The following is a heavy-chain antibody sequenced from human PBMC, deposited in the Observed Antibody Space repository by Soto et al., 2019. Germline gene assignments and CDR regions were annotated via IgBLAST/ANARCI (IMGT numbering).Heavy chain of an antibody. Sequence: VQLVQSGAEVKKPGSSVKVSCKASGGTFSNYPFIWVRQAPGQGLDWMGGIIPIFGTTDYGQRFQGRVTITADESTNTAYMVLSSLRSVDTAAYYCARGLYCGGGCYSPFDYWGQGTLVTVSS. CDR2: IIPIFGTT. D-gene: IGHD2-21*02. CDR1: GGTFSNYP. CDR3: ARGLYCGGGCYSPFDY. J-gene: IGHJ4*02. V-gene: IGHV1-69*01.